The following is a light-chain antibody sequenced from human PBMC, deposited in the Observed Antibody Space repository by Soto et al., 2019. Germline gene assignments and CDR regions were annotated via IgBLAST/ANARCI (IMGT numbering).Light chain of an antibody. CDR2: STS. J-gene: IGKJ1*01. CDR3: HQFGDSPQT. Sequence: EIVLTQSPGTLSLSPGDRATHSCRASQSLSVSYIAWYQQKPGQAPRLLIYSTSTRAAGIPDRLTGRGSGTHFTLAISRLEPEDFAVYYSHQFGDSPQTFGQGTTVEV. V-gene: IGKV3-20*01. CDR1: QSLSVSY.